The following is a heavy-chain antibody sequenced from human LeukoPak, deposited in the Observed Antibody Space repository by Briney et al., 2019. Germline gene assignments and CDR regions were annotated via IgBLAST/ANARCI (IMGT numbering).Heavy chain of an antibody. CDR3: ARGIVADKFDY. D-gene: IGHD5-12*01. CDR2: IYYSGST. CDR1: GGSISSYY. J-gene: IGHJ4*02. Sequence: SETLSLTCTVSGGSISSYYWRWIRQPPGKGLEWLGYIYYSGSTNYNPSLKSRVTISVDTSKNQFSLKLSSVTAADTAVYYCARGIVADKFDYWGQGTLVTVSS. V-gene: IGHV4-59*01.